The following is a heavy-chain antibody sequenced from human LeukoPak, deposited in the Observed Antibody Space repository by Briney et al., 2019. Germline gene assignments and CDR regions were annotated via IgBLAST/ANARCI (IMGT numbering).Heavy chain of an antibody. CDR1: GGSISSYY. V-gene: IGHV4-59*08. Sequence: SETLSLTCTVSGGSISSYYWSWIRQPPGKGLEWIGYIYYSGSTNYNPSLKSRVTISVDTSKNQFSLKLSSVTAADTAVYYCARTPSGIAAAGKGYWGQGTLVTVSS. D-gene: IGHD6-13*01. CDR3: ARTPSGIAAAGKGY. CDR2: IYYSGST. J-gene: IGHJ4*02.